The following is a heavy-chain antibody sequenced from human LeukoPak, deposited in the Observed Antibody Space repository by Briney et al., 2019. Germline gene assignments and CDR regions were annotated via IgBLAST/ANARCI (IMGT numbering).Heavy chain of an antibody. Sequence: ASVKVSCKASGYTFTGYYMHWVRQAPGQGLEWMGWINPNSGGTNYAQKFQGRVTMTRDTSISTAYMELSRLRSDDTAVYYCARPRDFWSGYYYSWFDPWGQRTLVTVSS. V-gene: IGHV1-2*02. D-gene: IGHD3-3*01. CDR1: GYTFTGYY. CDR2: INPNSGGT. J-gene: IGHJ5*02. CDR3: ARPRDFWSGYYYSWFDP.